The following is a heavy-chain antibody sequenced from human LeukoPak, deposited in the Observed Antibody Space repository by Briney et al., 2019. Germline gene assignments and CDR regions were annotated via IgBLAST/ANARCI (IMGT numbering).Heavy chain of an antibody. CDR3: ARFDPPNYYDSSGYSH. V-gene: IGHV1-8*01. CDR1: GYTFTRYD. CDR2: MNPNSGNT. D-gene: IGHD3-22*01. Sequence: TSVKVSCKASGYTFTRYDINWVRQATGQGLEWMGWMNPNSGNTGYAQKFQGRVTMTRNTSISTAYMELSSLRSEDTAVYYCARFDPPNYYDSSGYSHWGQGTLVTVSS. J-gene: IGHJ4*02.